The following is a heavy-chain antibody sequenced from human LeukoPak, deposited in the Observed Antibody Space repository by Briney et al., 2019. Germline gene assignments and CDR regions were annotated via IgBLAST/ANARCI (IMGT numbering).Heavy chain of an antibody. V-gene: IGHV1-2*02. CDR3: ARVSGSYYYY. J-gene: IGHJ4*02. Sequence: ASVKVSCKASGYTFTSYDINWVRQATGQGLEWMGWINPNSGGTNYAQKFQGRVTMTRDTSISTAYMELSRLRSDDTAVYYCARVSGSYYYYWGQGTLVTVSS. CDR2: INPNSGGT. CDR1: GYTFTSYD. D-gene: IGHD1-26*01.